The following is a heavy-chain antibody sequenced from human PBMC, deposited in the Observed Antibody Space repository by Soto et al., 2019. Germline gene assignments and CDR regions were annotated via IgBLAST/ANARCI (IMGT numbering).Heavy chain of an antibody. D-gene: IGHD1-26*01. CDR1: GGTFSSYA. CDR3: EREELHGKHY. V-gene: IGHV1-69*01. CDR2: IIPIFGTA. J-gene: IGHJ4*02. Sequence: QVQLVQSGAEVKKPGSSVKVSCKASGGTFSSYAISWVRQAPGQGLEWMGGIIPIFGTAHYAQKCQGRVTITADESTSTAYMELSSVRSEDTAVYYCEREELHGKHYWGQGTLVTVSS.